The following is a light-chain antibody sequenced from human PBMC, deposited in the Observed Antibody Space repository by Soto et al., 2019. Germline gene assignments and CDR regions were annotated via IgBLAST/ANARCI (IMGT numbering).Light chain of an antibody. J-gene: IGKJ3*01. V-gene: IGKV3-20*01. Sequence: EIVLTQSPGSLSVSPGERATLFSRARQSISSTYLAWYQKKPGQAPRLLLYGAFNRATGIPDRFSGSGSGTDFTLTISRLEPEDCAFYYCQQYGSSSFAFGPGTKVEIK. CDR2: GAF. CDR3: QQYGSSSFA. CDR1: QSISSTY.